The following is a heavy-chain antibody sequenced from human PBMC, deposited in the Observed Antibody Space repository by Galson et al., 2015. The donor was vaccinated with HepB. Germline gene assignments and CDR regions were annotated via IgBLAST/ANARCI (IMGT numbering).Heavy chain of an antibody. D-gene: IGHD6-19*01. CDR1: GFTFSSYA. CDR2: ISYDGSWT. J-gene: IGHJ5*02. V-gene: IGHV3-30*04. Sequence: SLRLSCAASGFTFSSYAMHRVRQAPGKGLEWVAVISYDGSWTSYADSVRGRFITTRDDSRSTVYLEMTSVRPDDTATYFCARDSYSSADTWGQGTLVIVS. CDR3: ARDSYSSADT.